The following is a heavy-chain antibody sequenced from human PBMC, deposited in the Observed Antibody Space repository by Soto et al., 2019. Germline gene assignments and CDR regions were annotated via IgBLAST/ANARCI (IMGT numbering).Heavy chain of an antibody. V-gene: IGHV5-51*01. D-gene: IGHD3-16*01. J-gene: IGHJ5*02. CDR2: IYPSDSDS. CDR1: GYSFSTYW. Sequence: PGESLKISCKGSGYSFSTYWIGWVRQMPGKGLEWMGLIYPSDSDSTYSPSFRGRVTFSVDTSINTAYLQWTSLEASDTATYYYTSYTGGTISTWGRGTLVTVS. CDR3: TSYTGGTIST.